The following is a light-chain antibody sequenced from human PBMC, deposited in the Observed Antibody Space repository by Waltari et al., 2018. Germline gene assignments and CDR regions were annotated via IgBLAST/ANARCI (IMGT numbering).Light chain of an antibody. CDR2: TNN. CDR3: ASWDDKLNAWV. Sequence: QSVVTQPPSASGTPGQRVTISCSGTASTFEVNIFSCSQQFPGRPPKLFSPTNNERPSGVPARFTGSKSGTSASLAIYGLRSEDEADYYCASWDDKLNAWVIGGGTRLTVL. CDR1: ASTFEVNI. V-gene: IGLV1-47*01. J-gene: IGLJ3*02.